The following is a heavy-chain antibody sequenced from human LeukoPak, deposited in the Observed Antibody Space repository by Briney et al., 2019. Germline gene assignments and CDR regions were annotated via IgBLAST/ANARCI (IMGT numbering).Heavy chain of an antibody. D-gene: IGHD5-12*01. J-gene: IGHJ4*02. CDR2: IYYSGST. CDR3: AGRRSLVEATTY. Sequence: PSETLSLTCTVSGGSLSSYYWRWLRQPPCRGLEWIGYIYYSGSTNYNPSLKSRVTLSVDTSKNQFSLKLRSVTAADTAVYYCAGRRSLVEATTYWGQGTLVTVSS. CDR1: GGSLSSYY. V-gene: IGHV4-59*01.